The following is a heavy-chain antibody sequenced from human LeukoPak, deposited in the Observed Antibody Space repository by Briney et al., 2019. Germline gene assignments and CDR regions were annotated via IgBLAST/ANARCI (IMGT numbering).Heavy chain of an antibody. CDR2: ISAWNGNT. CDR3: ARDDWLGYCSGGSCLVDY. J-gene: IGHJ4*02. CDR1: RYTFTSYG. D-gene: IGHD2-15*01. V-gene: IGHV1-18*01. Sequence: ASVKVSFKGSRYTFTSYGVSWVRPAPGQGRGWVGWISAWNGNTNYAQKLQVRVTLTTDTSTSTAYMELRSLRSDDTAVYYCARDDWLGYCSGGSCLVDYWGQGTLVTVSS.